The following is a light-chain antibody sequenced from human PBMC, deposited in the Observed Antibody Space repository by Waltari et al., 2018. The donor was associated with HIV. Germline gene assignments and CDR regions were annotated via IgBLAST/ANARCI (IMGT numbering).Light chain of an antibody. V-gene: IGKV4-1*01. J-gene: IGKJ2*01. CDR3: QQYVRKRT. Sequence: DIVMTQSPDSLAVSLGETATIHCKSSQSVLYSSNNKNYLAWYQQKPGRPPKLLIYWASTRESGVPDRFSGSGSETHFTLTISSLQPEDVAVYYYQQYVRKRTFGQGTRLEI. CDR1: QSVLYSSNNKNY. CDR2: WAS.